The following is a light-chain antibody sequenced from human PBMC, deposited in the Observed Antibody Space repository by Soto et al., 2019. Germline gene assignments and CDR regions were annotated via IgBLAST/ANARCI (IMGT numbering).Light chain of an antibody. CDR2: DAS. CDR3: QQTYTAPRT. CDR1: QSISSY. V-gene: IGKV1-39*01. Sequence: DIQMTHSPASLAASVLYGVTSACRASQSISSYLNWYQQKPGKAPKLLIYDASNLETGVPSRFSGSGSMTDFTLTISDLQPEDFATYYCQQTYTAPRTFGQGTKVDIK. J-gene: IGKJ1*01.